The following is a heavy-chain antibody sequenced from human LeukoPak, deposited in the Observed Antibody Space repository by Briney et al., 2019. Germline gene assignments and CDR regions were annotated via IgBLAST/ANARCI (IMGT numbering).Heavy chain of an antibody. CDR3: ARGIRKDYDILTPHLINWFDP. CDR1: GYTFTGYY. CDR2: INPNSGGT. D-gene: IGHD3-9*01. Sequence: ASVKVSCKASGYTFTGYYMHWVRQAPGQGLEWMGWINPNSGGTNYAQKFQGWVTMTRDTSISTAYMGLSRLRSDDTAVYYCARGIRKDYDILTPHLINWFDPWGQGTLVTVSS. V-gene: IGHV1-2*04. J-gene: IGHJ5*02.